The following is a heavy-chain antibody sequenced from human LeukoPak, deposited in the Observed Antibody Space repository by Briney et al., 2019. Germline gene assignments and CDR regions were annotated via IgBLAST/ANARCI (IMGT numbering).Heavy chain of an antibody. CDR3: TGGGQEGSYYGVDY. J-gene: IGHJ4*02. CDR2: IRSKANSYAT. D-gene: IGHD1-26*01. CDR1: GFTFSGSA. Sequence: PGGSLRLSCAASGFTFSGSAMHWVRQASGKGLEWVGRIRSKANSYATAYAASVRGRFTISRDDSKNTAYLQMNSLKTEDTAVYYCTGGGQEGSYYGVDYWGQGTLVTVSS. V-gene: IGHV3-73*01.